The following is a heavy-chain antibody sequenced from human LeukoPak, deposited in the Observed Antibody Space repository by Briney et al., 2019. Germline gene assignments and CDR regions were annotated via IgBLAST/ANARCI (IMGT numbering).Heavy chain of an antibody. Sequence: PSETLSLTCTVSGGSVTNTNYYWAWIRQPPGEGLEWIGSVYHSGITYYTPSLKSRVSISVDTSRNHFSLKVTSVTAADTAVYYCAREWQYQFDYWGQGRLVTISS. J-gene: IGHJ4*02. CDR2: VYHSGIT. CDR3: AREWQYQFDY. V-gene: IGHV4-39*07. CDR1: GGSVTNTNYY. D-gene: IGHD4-11*01.